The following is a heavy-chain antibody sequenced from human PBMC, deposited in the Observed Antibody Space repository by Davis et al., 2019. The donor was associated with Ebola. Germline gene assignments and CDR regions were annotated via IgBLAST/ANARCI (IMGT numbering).Heavy chain of an antibody. V-gene: IGHV3-33*01. J-gene: IGHJ4*02. CDR2: IWYDGSNK. CDR1: GFTFSSYG. Sequence: GGSLRLSCAASGFTFSSYGMHWVRQAPGKGLEWVAVIWYDGSNKYYADSVKGRFTISRDNSKNTLYLQMNSLRAEDTAVYYCARDRVGTSSGWYPHFDYWGQGTLVTVSS. D-gene: IGHD6-19*01. CDR3: ARDRVGTSSGWYPHFDY.